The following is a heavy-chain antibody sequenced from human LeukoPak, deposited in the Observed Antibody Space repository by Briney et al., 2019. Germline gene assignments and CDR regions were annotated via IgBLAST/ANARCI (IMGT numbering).Heavy chain of an antibody. CDR3: ARTSTYYYDSSGYQPLDY. CDR2: IYTSGST. J-gene: IGHJ4*02. Sequence: SQTLSLTCTVSGGSISSGSYYRSWIRQPAGKGLEWIGRIYTSGSTNYNPSLKSRVTISVDTSKNQFSLKLSSVTAADTAVYYCARTSTYYYDSSGYQPLDYWGQGTLVTVSS. D-gene: IGHD3-22*01. V-gene: IGHV4-61*02. CDR1: GGSISSGSYY.